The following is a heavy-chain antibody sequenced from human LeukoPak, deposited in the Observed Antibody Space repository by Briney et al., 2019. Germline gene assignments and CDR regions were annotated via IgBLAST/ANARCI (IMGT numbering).Heavy chain of an antibody. CDR1: GFTFSTYW. CDR3: ATSSDAPANM. J-gene: IGHJ4*02. Sequence: GGSLRLSCAVSGFTFSTYWMSWVRQAPGKGLEWVANIRQDGGAKYYVDSVRGRFTISRDNAKNPLYLQMNSLRAEDTGVYYCATSSDAPANMWGQGTLVTVSS. D-gene: IGHD2-2*01. V-gene: IGHV3-7*01. CDR2: IRQDGGAK.